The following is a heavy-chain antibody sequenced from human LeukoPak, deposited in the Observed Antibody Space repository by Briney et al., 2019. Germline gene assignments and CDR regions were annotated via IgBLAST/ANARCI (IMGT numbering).Heavy chain of an antibody. CDR3: ARSRGIAVAGFDY. D-gene: IGHD6-19*01. V-gene: IGHV4-34*01. J-gene: IGHJ4*02. CDR1: GGSISSYY. Sequence: SETLSLTCTVSGGSISSYYWSWIRQPPGKGLEWIGEINHSGSTNYNPSLKSRVTISVDTSKNQFSLKLSSVTAADTAVYYCARSRGIAVAGFDYWGQGTLVTVSS. CDR2: INHSGST.